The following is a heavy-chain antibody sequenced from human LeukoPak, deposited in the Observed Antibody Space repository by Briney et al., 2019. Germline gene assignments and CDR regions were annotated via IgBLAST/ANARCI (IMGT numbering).Heavy chain of an antibody. V-gene: IGHV4-59*01. CDR3: ARAGYDYGWRDSFDI. D-gene: IGHD5-18*01. Sequence: PSETLSLTCTVSGGSISSYYWSWIRQPPGKGLEWIGYIYYNGNTNYSPSLKSRVTISVDTSKNQFSLKLSSVTAADTAVYFCARAGYDYGWRDSFDIWGQGTMVTVSS. CDR2: IYYNGNT. CDR1: GGSISSYY. J-gene: IGHJ3*02.